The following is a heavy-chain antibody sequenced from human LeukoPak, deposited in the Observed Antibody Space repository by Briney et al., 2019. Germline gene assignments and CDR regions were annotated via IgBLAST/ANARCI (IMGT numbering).Heavy chain of an antibody. Sequence: SETLSLTCTVSGGSISSSSYYWGWIRQPPGKGLEWIGSIYHSGSTNYNPSLKSRVTISVDRSKNQFSLKLSSVTAADTAVYYCARGMITFGGVIVPLFDYWGQGTLVTVSS. CDR2: IYHSGST. CDR3: ARGMITFGGVIVPLFDY. CDR1: GGSISSSSYY. V-gene: IGHV4-39*07. D-gene: IGHD3-16*02. J-gene: IGHJ4*02.